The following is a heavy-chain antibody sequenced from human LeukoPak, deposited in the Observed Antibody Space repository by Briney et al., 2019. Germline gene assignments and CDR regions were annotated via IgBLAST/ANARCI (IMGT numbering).Heavy chain of an antibody. CDR1: GYSISSGYY. V-gene: IGHV4-38-2*02. J-gene: IGHJ1*01. Sequence: SETLSLTCTVSGYSISSGYYWGWIRQPPGKGLEWIGSIYHSGSTYYNPSLKSRVTISVDTSKNQFSLKLSSVTAADTAVYYCASNSKQWLVQYFQHWGQGTLVTVSS. CDR2: IYHSGST. D-gene: IGHD6-19*01. CDR3: ASNSKQWLVQYFQH.